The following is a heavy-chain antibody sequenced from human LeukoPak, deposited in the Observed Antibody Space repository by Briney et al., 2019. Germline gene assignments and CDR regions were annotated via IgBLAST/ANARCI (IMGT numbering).Heavy chain of an antibody. CDR3: ARSRTVGAFDI. Sequence: PGGSLRLSCAASGFTFSSYGMHWVRQAPGKGLEWVAVISYDGSNKYYADSVKGRFTISRDNSKNTLYLQMNSLRAEDTAVYYCARSRTVGAFDIWGQGTMVTVSS. CDR1: GFTFSSYG. V-gene: IGHV3-30*03. D-gene: IGHD4-11*01. CDR2: ISYDGSNK. J-gene: IGHJ3*02.